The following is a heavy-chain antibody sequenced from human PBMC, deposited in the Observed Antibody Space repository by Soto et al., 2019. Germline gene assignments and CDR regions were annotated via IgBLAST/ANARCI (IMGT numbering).Heavy chain of an antibody. CDR3: VSPIVVVIPNDAFDI. Sequence: EVQVLESGGGLVQPGGSLRLSCAASGFTFSSYAMSWVRQAPGKGLEWVSAISGSGGSTYYADSVKGRFTISRDNSKNTLYLQMNSLRAEDTAVYYCVSPIVVVIPNDAFDIWGQGTMVTVSS. J-gene: IGHJ3*02. CDR1: GFTFSSYA. D-gene: IGHD3-22*01. V-gene: IGHV3-23*01. CDR2: ISGSGGST.